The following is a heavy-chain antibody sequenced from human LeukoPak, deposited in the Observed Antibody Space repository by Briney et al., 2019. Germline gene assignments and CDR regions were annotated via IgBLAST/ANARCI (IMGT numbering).Heavy chain of an antibody. V-gene: IGHV3-23*01. Sequence: GGSLRLSCAASGFTFSSYSMNWVRQAPGKGLEWVSAISGSGGSTYYADSVKGRFTISRDNSKNTLYLQMNSLRAEDTAVYYCAKEPTILWFGSWGDYWGQGTLVTVSS. CDR3: AKEPTILWFGSWGDY. D-gene: IGHD3-10*01. CDR1: GFTFSSYS. CDR2: ISGSGGST. J-gene: IGHJ4*02.